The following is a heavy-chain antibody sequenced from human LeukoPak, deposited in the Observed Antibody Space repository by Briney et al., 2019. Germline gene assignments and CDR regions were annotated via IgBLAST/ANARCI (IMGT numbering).Heavy chain of an antibody. CDR2: IYYSGST. V-gene: IGHV4-31*03. CDR3: ARGRAPARSRYCSGGSCYSPLDY. Sequence: SETLSLTCTVSGGSISSGGYYWSWIRQHPGKGLERIGYIYYSGSTYYNPSLKSRVTISVDTSKNQFSLKLSSVTAADTAVYYCARGRAPARSRYCSGGSCYSPLDYWGQGTLVTVSS. D-gene: IGHD2-15*01. J-gene: IGHJ4*02. CDR1: GGSISSGGYY.